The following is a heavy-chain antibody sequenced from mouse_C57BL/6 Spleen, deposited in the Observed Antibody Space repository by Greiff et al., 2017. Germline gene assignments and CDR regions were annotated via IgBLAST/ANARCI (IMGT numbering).Heavy chain of an antibody. CDR2: INPSTGGT. CDR1: GYSFTGYY. CDR3: AIVYSQAWFAY. Sequence: EVQLQQSGPELVKPGASVKISCKASGYSFTGYYMNWVKQSPEKSLEWIGEINPSTGGTTYNQKFKAKATLTVDKSSSTAYMQLKSLTSEDSAVYYGAIVYSQAWFAYWGQGTLVTVSA. J-gene: IGHJ3*01. V-gene: IGHV1-42*01. D-gene: IGHD2-12*01.